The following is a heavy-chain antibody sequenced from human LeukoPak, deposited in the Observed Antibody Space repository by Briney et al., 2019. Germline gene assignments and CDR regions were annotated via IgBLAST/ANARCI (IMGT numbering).Heavy chain of an antibody. V-gene: IGHV4-59*08. D-gene: IGHD3-3*01. J-gene: IGHJ4*02. CDR3: ARGAVFGVVRRVQIIDY. CDR2: IHSNGNT. CDR1: GVSISNYY. Sequence: SETLSLTCTVSGVSISNYYWSWIRQSPGKGLEFIGYIHSNGNTKYNPSLKSRVTMSIDTSKNQFSLTLTSVTAADTAVYYCARGAVFGVVRRVQIIDYWGQGTLVTVSS.